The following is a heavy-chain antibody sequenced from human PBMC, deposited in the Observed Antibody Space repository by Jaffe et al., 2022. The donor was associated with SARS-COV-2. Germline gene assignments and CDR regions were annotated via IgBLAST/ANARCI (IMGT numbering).Heavy chain of an antibody. CDR1: GFTFSDYY. J-gene: IGHJ6*02. D-gene: IGHD3-3*01. CDR2: ISSSGSTI. Sequence: QVQLVESGGGLVKPGGSLRLSCAASGFTFSDYYMSWIRQAPGKGLEWVSYISSSGSTIYYADSVKGRFTISRDNAKNSLYLQMNSLRAEDTAVYYCARDGSPLRFLEWLPDYYYYGMDVWGQGTTVTVSS. V-gene: IGHV3-11*01. CDR3: ARDGSPLRFLEWLPDYYYYGMDV.